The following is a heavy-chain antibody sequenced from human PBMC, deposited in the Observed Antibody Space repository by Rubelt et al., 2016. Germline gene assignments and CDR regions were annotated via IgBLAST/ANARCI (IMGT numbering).Heavy chain of an antibody. Sequence: QVQLQQWGAGLLKPSETLSLTCAVYGGSFSGYYWGWIRQPPGKGLEWIGYIYYSGSTYYNPSFKSRFIISVDTSKNQFSLKLSAVTAADTAVYYCARIVVVPAATFDYWGQGTLVTVSS. CDR2: IYYSGST. CDR1: GGSFSGYY. J-gene: IGHJ4*02. D-gene: IGHD2-2*01. CDR3: ARIVVVPAATFDY. V-gene: IGHV4-34*01.